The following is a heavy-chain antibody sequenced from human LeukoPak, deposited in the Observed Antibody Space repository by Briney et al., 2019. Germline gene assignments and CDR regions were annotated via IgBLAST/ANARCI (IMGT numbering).Heavy chain of an antibody. CDR1: GGSFSGYY. D-gene: IGHD3-22*01. J-gene: IGHJ3*01. Sequence: SETLSLTCAVYGGSFSGYYWSWICQPPGKGLEWIGEINHSGSTNYNPSLKSRVTISVDTSKNQFSLKLSSVTAADTAVYYCASFDYDSSGQSDHWGQGTMVTVSS. V-gene: IGHV4-34*01. CDR3: ASFDYDSSGQSDH. CDR2: INHSGST.